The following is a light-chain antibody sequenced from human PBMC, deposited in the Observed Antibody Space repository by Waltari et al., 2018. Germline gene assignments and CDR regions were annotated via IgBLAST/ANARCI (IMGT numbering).Light chain of an antibody. J-gene: IGKJ1*01. CDR2: GAS. CDR3: QHYLRLPVT. Sequence: EIALTQSPGTLPLSLGARATVSRRASQSVSRALTWYQQKPGQAPRPLIYGASTRATGVPDRFSGSGSGTDFSLTISRLEPDDFAVYYCQHYLRLPVTFGQGTTVEI. CDR1: QSVSRA. V-gene: IGKV3-20*01.